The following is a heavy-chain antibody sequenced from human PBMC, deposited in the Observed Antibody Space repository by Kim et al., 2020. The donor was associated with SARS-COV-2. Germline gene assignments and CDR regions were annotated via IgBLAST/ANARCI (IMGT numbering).Heavy chain of an antibody. V-gene: IGHV3-15*01. CDR1: GFTFSNAW. CDR3: TKEVEEAPFDGDYVKVGMGDCYYNYGMDA. Sequence: GRSLRLSCAASGFTFSNAWMSWVRQAPGKGLEWVGRIKSKTDGGTTDYAAPAKGRFTISRDDSKNTLYLQMNSLKTEDTAVYYCTKEVEEAPFDGDYVKVGMGDCYYNYGMDAWGKGTTVTGSS. CDR2: IKSKTDGGTT. D-gene: IGHD4-17*01. J-gene: IGHJ6*04.